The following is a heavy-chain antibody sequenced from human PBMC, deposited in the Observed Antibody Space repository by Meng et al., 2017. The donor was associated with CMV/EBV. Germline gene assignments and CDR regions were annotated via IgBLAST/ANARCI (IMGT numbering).Heavy chain of an antibody. Sequence: LSLTCAASGFPFSSYAMSWVRQAPGKGLEWVSAISGSGGSTYYADSVKGRFTISRDNSKNTLYLQMNSLRAEDTAVYYCANGRGGLFDYWGQGTLVTVSS. CDR1: GFPFSSYA. D-gene: IGHD1-26*01. CDR3: ANGRGGLFDY. J-gene: IGHJ4*02. CDR2: ISGSGGST. V-gene: IGHV3-23*01.